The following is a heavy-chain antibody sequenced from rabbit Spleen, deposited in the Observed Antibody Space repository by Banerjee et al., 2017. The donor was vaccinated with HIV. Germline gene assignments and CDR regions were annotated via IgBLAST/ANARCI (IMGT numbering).Heavy chain of an antibody. V-gene: IGHV1S45*01. CDR1: GFSFSSSDW. CDR3: AREKSGSYGYDL. Sequence: QERLVESGGGLVQPGASLTLTCTASGFSFSSSDWIYWVRQAPGKGLEWIGYIDPVFGTTYYASWAKGRFTISKTSSTTVTLQMTSLTAADTATYFCAREKSGSYGYDLWGPGTLVTVS. D-gene: IGHD6-1*01. CDR2: IDPVFGTT. J-gene: IGHJ4*01.